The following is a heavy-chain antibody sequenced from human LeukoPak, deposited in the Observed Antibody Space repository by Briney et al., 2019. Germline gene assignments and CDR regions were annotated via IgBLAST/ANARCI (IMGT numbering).Heavy chain of an antibody. V-gene: IGHV4-59*01. D-gene: IGHD4-17*01. CDR3: ATCRDEFADYGFTS. J-gene: IGHJ5*02. CDR1: GGSIRNYF. Sequence: SETVSLTCSVSGGSIRNYFWSWIRQPPGKGLEWIGHIHYSGTTDYNPSLKSRVTISVDTPKNQISLKLTSVTAADTAVYYCATCRDEFADYGFTSWGQGFLVTVSS. CDR2: IHYSGTT.